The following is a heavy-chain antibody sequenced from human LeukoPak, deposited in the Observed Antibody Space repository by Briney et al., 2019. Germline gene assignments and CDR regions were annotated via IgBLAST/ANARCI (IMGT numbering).Heavy chain of an antibody. CDR2: IVVGSGNT. V-gene: IGHV1-58*02. D-gene: IGHD1-26*01. CDR1: GFTFTSFA. CDR3: AADTSGSYGY. J-gene: IGHJ4*02. Sequence: SVKVSCKASGFTFTSFAMQWVRQARGQRLEWIGWIVVGSGNTNYAQKFQERVTITRDMSTSTAYMELSSLRSEDTAVYYCAADTSGSYGYWGQGTLVTVSS.